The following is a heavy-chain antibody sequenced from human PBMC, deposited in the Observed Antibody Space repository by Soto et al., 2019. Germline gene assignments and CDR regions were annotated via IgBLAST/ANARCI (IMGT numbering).Heavy chain of an antibody. V-gene: IGHV4-59*01. J-gene: IGHJ6*02. CDR3: ARARYQLLHPYYYGMDV. Sequence: PSETLSLTCTVSGGSISSYYWSWIRQSPGKGLKWIGYIHYSGSTKSNLSLKSRVTISVDTSRNQVSLKLSSVTAADSAVYFFARARYQLLHPYYYGMDVWGQGTTVTVSS. D-gene: IGHD2-2*01. CDR1: GGSISSYY. CDR2: IHYSGST.